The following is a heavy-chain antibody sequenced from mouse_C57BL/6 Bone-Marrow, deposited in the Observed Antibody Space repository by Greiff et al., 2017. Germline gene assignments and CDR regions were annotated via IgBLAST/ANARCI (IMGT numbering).Heavy chain of an antibody. J-gene: IGHJ4*01. CDR3: ARHGRSYGNKGAMDY. V-gene: IGHV5-15*01. CDR1: GFTFSDYG. CDR2: ISNLAYSI. Sequence: EVKLMESGGGLVQPGGSLKLSCAASGFTFSDYGMAWVRQAPRKGPEWVAFISNLAYSIYYADTLTGRFPISTENAKNTLYLEMSSLRSEGTAMYYGARHGRSYGNKGAMDYWGQGTSVTVSS. D-gene: IGHD2-10*02.